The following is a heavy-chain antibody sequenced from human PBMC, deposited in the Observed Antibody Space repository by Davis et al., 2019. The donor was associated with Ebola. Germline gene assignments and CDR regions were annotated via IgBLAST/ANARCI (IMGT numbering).Heavy chain of an antibody. Sequence: SETLSLTCTVSGGSISSYYWSWIRQPPGKGLEWIGYIYYSGSTNYNPSLKSRVTISVDTSKNQFSLKLSSVTAADTAVYYCARLVLLWFGDEIMDVWGQGTTVTVSS. CDR1: GGSISSYY. J-gene: IGHJ6*02. V-gene: IGHV4-59*08. CDR2: IYYSGST. CDR3: ARLVLLWFGDEIMDV. D-gene: IGHD3-10*01.